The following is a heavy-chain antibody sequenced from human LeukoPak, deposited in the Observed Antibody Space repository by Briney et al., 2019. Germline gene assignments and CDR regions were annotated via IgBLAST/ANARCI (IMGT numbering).Heavy chain of an antibody. J-gene: IGHJ4*02. D-gene: IGHD3-10*01. CDR3: TYGSGSYYSFDY. Sequence: SETLSLTCTVSGGSISSHSWSWIRQPPGKGLEWIGYIYYSGSTNYNPSLKSRVTISVDTSKNQFSLKLSSVTAADTAVYYCTYGSGSYYSFDYWGQGTLVTVSS. CDR2: IYYSGST. V-gene: IGHV4-59*08. CDR1: GGSISSHS.